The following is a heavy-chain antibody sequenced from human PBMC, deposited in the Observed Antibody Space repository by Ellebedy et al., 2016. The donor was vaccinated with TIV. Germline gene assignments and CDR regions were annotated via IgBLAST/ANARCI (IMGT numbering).Heavy chain of an antibody. J-gene: IGHJ4*02. CDR1: GFTFSDSW. V-gene: IGHV3-7*01. CDR3: ARDFDR. Sequence: PGGSLTLSCAASGFTFSDSWMSRVRQAPGKGLEWVANIKEDGSAEYYADSVKGRYTISRDNTKNSLYLQIVSLRAEDTAVFYCARDFDRWGQGALVTVSS. CDR2: IKEDGSAE.